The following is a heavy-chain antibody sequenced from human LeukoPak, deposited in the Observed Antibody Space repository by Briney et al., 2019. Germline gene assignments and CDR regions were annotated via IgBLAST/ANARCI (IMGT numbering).Heavy chain of an antibody. CDR1: GFTFSSYE. CDR2: ISSSGSTI. CDR3: ASDSYGDYYNYYCGMDV. V-gene: IGHV3-48*03. D-gene: IGHD4-17*01. J-gene: IGHJ6*02. Sequence: GGSLRLSCAASGFTFSSYEMNWVRQAPGKGLEWVSYISSSGSTIYYADSVKGRFTISRDNAKNSLYLQMNSLRDEDTAAYYCASDSYGDYYNYYCGMDVWGQGTTVTVSS.